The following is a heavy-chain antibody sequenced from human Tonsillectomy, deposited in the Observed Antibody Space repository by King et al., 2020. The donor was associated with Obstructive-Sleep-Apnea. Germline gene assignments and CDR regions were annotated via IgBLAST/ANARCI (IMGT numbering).Heavy chain of an antibody. J-gene: IGHJ4*02. CDR1: GFTFSTYS. D-gene: IGHD2-2*01. V-gene: IGHV3-30*02. Sequence: VQLVESGGGVVQPGGSLTLACSASGFTFSTYSMHWVRSAPGKGLEWEAFIRYDETDKSYADSVKGRLTISRDNSQNTLYLQMNNLRVEDTALYYCARDRQGYQVSEYWGQGTLVTVSS. CDR3: ARDRQGYQVSEY. CDR2: IRYDETDK.